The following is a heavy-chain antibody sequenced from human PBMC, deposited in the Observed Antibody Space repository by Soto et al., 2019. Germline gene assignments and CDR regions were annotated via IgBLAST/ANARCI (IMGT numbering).Heavy chain of an antibody. J-gene: IGHJ6*02. V-gene: IGHV3-7*05. CDR3: ARDRGRAVAGYYYYYGMDV. D-gene: IGHD6-19*01. Sequence: EVQLVESGGGLVQPGGSLRLSCAASGFTFSSYWMSWVRQAPGKGLEWVANIKQDGSGKYYVDSVKGRFTISRDNAKNSLYLQMNSLRAEDTAVYYCARDRGRAVAGYYYYYGMDVWGQGTTVTVSS. CDR2: IKQDGSGK. CDR1: GFTFSSYW.